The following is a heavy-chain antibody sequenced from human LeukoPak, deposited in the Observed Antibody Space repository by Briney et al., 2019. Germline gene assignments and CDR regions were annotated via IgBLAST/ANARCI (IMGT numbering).Heavy chain of an antibody. D-gene: IGHD3-10*01. V-gene: IGHV3-21*01. Sequence: GGSLRLSCAASGFTFSSYSMNWVRQAPGKGLEWVSSISSSSSYIYYADSVKGRFTISRDNSKNSLYLQLNSLRAEETDVYYCASSCFGELFANKYYYYMDVWGKGTAVTVSS. J-gene: IGHJ6*03. CDR1: GFTFSSYS. CDR3: ASSCFGELFANKYYYYMDV. CDR2: ISSSSSYI.